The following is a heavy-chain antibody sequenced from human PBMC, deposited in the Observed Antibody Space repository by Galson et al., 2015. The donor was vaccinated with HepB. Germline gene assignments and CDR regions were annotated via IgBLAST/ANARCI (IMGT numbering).Heavy chain of an antibody. V-gene: IGHV4-39*01. CDR1: GGSISSNTYY. CDR2: LYYSGTT. J-gene: IGHJ4*02. CDR3: ARHGLVVAGIDY. Sequence: TLSLTCSVSGGSISSNTYYWGWIRQPPGKGLEWIGSLYYSGTTYNNPSLKSRVTISVDTSKNQFSLKLNSVTAADTAVYYCARHGLVVAGIDYWGQGTLVSVPS. D-gene: IGHD6-19*01.